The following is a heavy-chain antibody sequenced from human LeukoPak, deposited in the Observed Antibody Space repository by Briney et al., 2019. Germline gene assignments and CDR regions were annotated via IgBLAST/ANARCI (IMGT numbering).Heavy chain of an antibody. D-gene: IGHD4-11*01. CDR1: EFTFSTYN. V-gene: IGHV3-21*05. J-gene: IGHJ5*02. CDR2: ISSSSSFI. CDR3: AKDGGDYHNWFDP. Sequence: GGSLRLSCTASEFTFSTYNMQWVRQAPGKGLEWVSYISSSSSFIYYADSVKGRFTISGDNAKNSVYLQMNSLTAEDTAVYFCAKDGGDYHNWFDPWGQGTLVTVSS.